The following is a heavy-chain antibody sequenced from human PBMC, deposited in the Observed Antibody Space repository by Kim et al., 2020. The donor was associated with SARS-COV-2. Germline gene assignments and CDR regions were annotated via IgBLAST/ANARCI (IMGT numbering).Heavy chain of an antibody. D-gene: IGHD6-19*01. Sequence: DSVKGRFTISRDNSKNTLYLQRNSLRAEDTAVYYCAKSANGIAVDATHPWGQGTLVTVSS. CDR3: AKSANGIAVDATHP. V-gene: IGHV3-23*01. J-gene: IGHJ5*02.